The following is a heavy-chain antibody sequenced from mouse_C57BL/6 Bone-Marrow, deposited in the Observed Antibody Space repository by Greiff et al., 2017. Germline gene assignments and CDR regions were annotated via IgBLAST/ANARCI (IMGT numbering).Heavy chain of an antibody. J-gene: IGHJ2*01. CDR3: ARSLYDYDGY. D-gene: IGHD2-4*01. V-gene: IGHV1-59*01. Sequence: QVQLQQPGAELVRPGTSVKLSCKASGYTFTSYWMHWVKQRPGQGLEWIGVIDPSDSYTNYNQKFKGKATLTVDTSSSTAYMQLSSLTSEDAAVYYCARSLYDYDGYWGQGTTLTVSS. CDR1: GYTFTSYW. CDR2: IDPSDSYT.